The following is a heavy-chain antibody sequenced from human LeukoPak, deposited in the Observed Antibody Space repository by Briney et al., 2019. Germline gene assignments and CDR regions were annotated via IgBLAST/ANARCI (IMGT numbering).Heavy chain of an antibody. V-gene: IGHV4-34*01. CDR3: ARHYYYGSGSYYRFDP. CDR2: INRSGST. D-gene: IGHD3-10*01. Sequence: KPSETLSLTCAVYGGSFSGYYWSWIRQPPGKGLEWIGEINRSGSTNYNPSLKSRVTISVDTSKNQFSLKLSSVTAADTAVYYCARHYYYGSGSYYRFDPWGQGTLVTVSS. CDR1: GGSFSGYY. J-gene: IGHJ5*02.